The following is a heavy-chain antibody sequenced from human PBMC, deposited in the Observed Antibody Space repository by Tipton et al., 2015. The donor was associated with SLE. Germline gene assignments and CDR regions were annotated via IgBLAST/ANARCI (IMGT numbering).Heavy chain of an antibody. V-gene: IGHV4-39*07. CDR2: IYYSGST. CDR1: GGSISSSSYY. CDR3: ARVYLQWLLGPRGYFDY. J-gene: IGHJ4*02. Sequence: TLSLTCTVSGGSISSSSYYWGWIRQPPGKGLEWIGSIYYSGSTYYNPSLKSRLPISVDTSKNQFSLKLSSVTAADTAVYYCARVYLQWLLGPRGYFDYWGQGTLVTVSS. D-gene: IGHD6-19*01.